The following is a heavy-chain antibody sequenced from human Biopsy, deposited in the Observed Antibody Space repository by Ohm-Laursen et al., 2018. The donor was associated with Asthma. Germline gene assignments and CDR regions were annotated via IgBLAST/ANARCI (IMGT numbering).Heavy chain of an antibody. D-gene: IGHD1-1*01. CDR2: ISRDASTQ. V-gene: IGHV3-30*16. CDR1: GFSFSNFA. J-gene: IGHJ3*02. Sequence: SLRLSCAALGFSFSNFAIHWVRQAPGKGLEWVGVISRDASTQDYADSVKGRFTMARDNSKNTLDLQMNSLREEDTAVYYCVRDGTDDAFDIWGQGTVVSVSS. CDR3: VRDGTDDAFDI.